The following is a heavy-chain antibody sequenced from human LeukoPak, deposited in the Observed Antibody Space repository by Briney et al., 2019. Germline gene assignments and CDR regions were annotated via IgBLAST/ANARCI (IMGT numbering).Heavy chain of an antibody. V-gene: IGHV3-11*05. D-gene: IGHD6-13*01. J-gene: IGHJ4*02. CDR1: GFIFSDYY. CDR3: ARAANTATGTPTLAFDY. CDR2: ISSSSTYT. Sequence: PGGSLRLSCAASGFIFSDYYMSWIRQAPGKGLEWVSYISSSSTYTAYADSVQGRFTISRDDAKNSLYLQITSLRAEDTAVYFCARAANTATGTPTLAFDYWGQGTLVTVSS.